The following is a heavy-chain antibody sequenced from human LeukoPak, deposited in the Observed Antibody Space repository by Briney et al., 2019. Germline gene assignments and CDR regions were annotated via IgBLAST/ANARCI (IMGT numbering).Heavy chain of an antibody. CDR1: GGSISSSSYY. D-gene: IGHD3-3*01. CDR2: IYYSGST. Sequence: SETLSLTCTVSGGSISSSSYYWGWIRQPPGKGLEWIGSIYYSGSTYYNPSLKSRVTISVDTSKNQFSLKLSSVTAADTAVYYCARMRNDFWSGYYTGDWFDPRGQGTLVTVSS. CDR3: ARMRNDFWSGYYTGDWFDP. J-gene: IGHJ5*02. V-gene: IGHV4-39*07.